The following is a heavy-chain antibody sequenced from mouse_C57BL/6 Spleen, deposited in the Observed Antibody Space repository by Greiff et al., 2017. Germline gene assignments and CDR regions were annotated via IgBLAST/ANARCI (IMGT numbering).Heavy chain of an antibody. CDR1: GYTFTDYE. CDR3: TIITTVGFAY. CDR2: IDPETGGT. Sequence: VQLQESGAELVRPGASVTLSCKASGYTFTDYEMHWVKQTPVHGLEWIGAIDPETGGTAYNQKFKGKAIMTADKSSSTAYMALRSLTSEDSAVYYCTIITTVGFAYWGQGTLVTVSA. J-gene: IGHJ3*01. V-gene: IGHV1-15*01. D-gene: IGHD1-1*01.